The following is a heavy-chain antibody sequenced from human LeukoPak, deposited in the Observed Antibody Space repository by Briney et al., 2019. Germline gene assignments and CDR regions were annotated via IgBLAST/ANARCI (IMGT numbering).Heavy chain of an antibody. CDR1: GYTFTSYY. D-gene: IGHD1-26*01. Sequence: GASVKVSCKASGYTFTSYYMHWVRQAPGQGLEWMGIINPSGGSTSYAQKFQGRVTMTRDTSTSTAYMELSSLRSEDTAVYYCATFSALIVGATTGLNYWGQGTLVTVSS. J-gene: IGHJ4*02. CDR2: INPSGGST. V-gene: IGHV1-46*01. CDR3: ATFSALIVGATTGLNY.